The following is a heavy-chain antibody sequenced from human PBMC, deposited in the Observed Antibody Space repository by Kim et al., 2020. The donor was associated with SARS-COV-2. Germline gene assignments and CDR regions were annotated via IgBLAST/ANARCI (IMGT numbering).Heavy chain of an antibody. CDR1: GYTFTSYA. Sequence: ASVKVSCKASGYTFTSYAMHWVRQAPGQRLEWMGWINAGNGNTKYSQKFQGRVTITRDTSASTAYMELSSLRSEDTAVYYCARERALMVYAENENWFDPWGQGTLVTVSS. V-gene: IGHV1-3*01. D-gene: IGHD2-8*01. CDR3: ARERALMVYAENENWFDP. J-gene: IGHJ5*02. CDR2: INAGNGNT.